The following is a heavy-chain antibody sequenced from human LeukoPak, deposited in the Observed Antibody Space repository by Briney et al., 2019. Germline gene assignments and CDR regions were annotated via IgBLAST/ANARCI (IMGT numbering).Heavy chain of an antibody. CDR1: GFTFDDYA. J-gene: IGHJ4*02. V-gene: IGHV3-9*01. CDR3: AKDMGRFGELLYLFDY. CDR2: ISWNSGSI. Sequence: PGGSLRLPCAASGFTFDDYAMHWVRQAPGKGLEWVSGISWNSGSIGYADSVKGRFTISRDNAKNSLYLQMNSLRAEDTALYYCAKDMGRFGELLYLFDYWGQGTLVTVSS. D-gene: IGHD3-10*01.